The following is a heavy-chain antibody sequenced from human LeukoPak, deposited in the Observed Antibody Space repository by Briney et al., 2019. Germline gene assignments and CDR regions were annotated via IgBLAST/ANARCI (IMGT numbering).Heavy chain of an antibody. CDR1: DGSFIGDY. D-gene: IGHD3-16*01. CDR3: ARHGGFYFDS. J-gene: IGHJ4*02. V-gene: IGHV4-34*01. CDR2: VYHSGSA. Sequence: SETLSLTCGVYDGSFIGDYWSWIRQSPGMGLEWIGQVYHSGSANYNSSLRSRVTISIDTSKKQFSLKLNSVTATDTAVYYCARHGGFYFDSWGQGTLVTVSS.